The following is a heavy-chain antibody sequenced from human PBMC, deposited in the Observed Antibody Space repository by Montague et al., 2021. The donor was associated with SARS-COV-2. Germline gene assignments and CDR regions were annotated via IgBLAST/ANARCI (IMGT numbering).Heavy chain of an antibody. Sequence: SETLSLTCAVYGGSFSGYYWSWIRQPPGKGLGWIGEINHSGSTNYNPSLKSRVTISVDTSKNQFSLKLSSVTAADTAVYYCARVRYYGSGTSLGVDVWGQGTTVTVSS. V-gene: IGHV4-34*01. D-gene: IGHD3-10*01. J-gene: IGHJ6*02. CDR1: GGSFSGYY. CDR3: ARVRYYGSGTSLGVDV. CDR2: INHSGST.